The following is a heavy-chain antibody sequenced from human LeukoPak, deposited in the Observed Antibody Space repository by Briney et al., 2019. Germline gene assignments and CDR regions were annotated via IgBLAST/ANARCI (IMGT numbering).Heavy chain of an antibody. J-gene: IGHJ4*02. V-gene: IGHV3-30*18. D-gene: IGHD6-19*01. CDR3: AKVKRWLAYYFDY. CDR2: ISYDGSNK. Sequence: PGGSLRLSCAASGFTFSSYGMHWVRQAPGKGLEWVAVISYDGSNKYYADSVKGRFTISRDNSKNTLYLQMNSLRAEDTAVYYCAKVKRWLAYYFDYWGQGTLVTVPS. CDR1: GFTFSSYG.